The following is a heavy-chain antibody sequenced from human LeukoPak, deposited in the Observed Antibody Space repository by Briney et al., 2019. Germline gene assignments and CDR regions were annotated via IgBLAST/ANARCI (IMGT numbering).Heavy chain of an antibody. CDR1: GYTFTGYY. CDR3: ARDSSGDYYFDY. CDR2: INPNSGGT. Sequence: ASVKVSCKASGYTFTGYYMHWVRQAPGHGLEWMGRINPNSGGTNYAQKFQGRVTMTRDTSISTAYMELSRLRSDDTAVYYCARDSSGDYYFDYWGQGTLVTVSS. J-gene: IGHJ4*02. V-gene: IGHV1-2*06. D-gene: IGHD2-21*02.